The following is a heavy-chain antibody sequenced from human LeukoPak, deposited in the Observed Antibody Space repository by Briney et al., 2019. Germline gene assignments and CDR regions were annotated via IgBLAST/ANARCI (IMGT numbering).Heavy chain of an antibody. CDR2: INPSGGST. Sequence: ASVKVSCKVSGYTFTSYYMHWVRQAPGQRLEWMGIINPSGGSTSYAQKFQGRVTMTRNMSTSTAYMELRSLRSDDTAVYYCARDSIWFGIDYWGQGTLVTVSS. CDR1: GYTFTSYY. D-gene: IGHD3-10*01. V-gene: IGHV1-46*01. J-gene: IGHJ4*02. CDR3: ARDSIWFGIDY.